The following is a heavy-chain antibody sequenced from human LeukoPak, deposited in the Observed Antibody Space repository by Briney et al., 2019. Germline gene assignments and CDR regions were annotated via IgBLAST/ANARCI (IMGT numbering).Heavy chain of an antibody. V-gene: IGHV4-59*01. CDR3: ARTHWGFHDAFDI. J-gene: IGHJ3*02. D-gene: IGHD7-27*01. CDR2: LYYSGST. CDR1: GGSISSYY. Sequence: SETLSLTCTVSGGSISSYYWSWIRQPPGKGLEGIGYLYYSGSTNYNPSLKSRVTISVDTSKNQFSLKLSSVTAADTAVYYCARTHWGFHDAFDIWGQGTMVTVSS.